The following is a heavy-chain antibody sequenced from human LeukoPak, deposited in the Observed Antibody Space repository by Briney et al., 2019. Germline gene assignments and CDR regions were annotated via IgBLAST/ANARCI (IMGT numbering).Heavy chain of an antibody. V-gene: IGHV3-7*03. CDR2: IKHDGSEK. D-gene: IGHD6-13*01. CDR1: GFTFSRFW. J-gene: IGHJ4*02. CDR3: AKGQPTRYSSSWYFDY. Sequence: GGSLRLSCGGTGFTFSRFWMSWVRQTPGKGLEWVANIKHDGSEKHYVDSVKGRFTISRDNAKNSVILQMNSLRAEDTALYYCAKGQPTRYSSSWYFDYWGQGTLVTVSS.